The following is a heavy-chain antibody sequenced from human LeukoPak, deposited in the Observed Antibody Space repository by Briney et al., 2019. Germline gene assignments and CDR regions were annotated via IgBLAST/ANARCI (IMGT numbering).Heavy chain of an antibody. CDR3: ARASYYDFWSGYFDY. Sequence: PSETLSLTCTVSGGSISSGGYYWSWIRQHPGKGLEWIGYIYYSGSTYYNPSLKSRVTISVDTSKNQFSLKLSSVTAADTAVYYCARASYYDFWSGYFDYWGQGTLVTVSS. V-gene: IGHV4-31*03. CDR1: GGSISSGGYY. D-gene: IGHD3-3*01. J-gene: IGHJ4*02. CDR2: IYYSGST.